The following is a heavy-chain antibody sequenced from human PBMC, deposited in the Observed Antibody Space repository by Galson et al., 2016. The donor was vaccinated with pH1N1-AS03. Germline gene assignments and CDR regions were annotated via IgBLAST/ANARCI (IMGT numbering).Heavy chain of an antibody. V-gene: IGHV3-7*02. J-gene: IGHJ4*02. D-gene: IGHD3-10*01. CDR3: TSGMVELDY. CDR2: SNQNASEN. Sequence: SRVSKNPSKGPKKAPNSNQNASENKKRDDVDRRGTISRDNAKNSLSLQMNSLRSEDTAVYYCTSGMVELDYWGQGTLVTVSS.